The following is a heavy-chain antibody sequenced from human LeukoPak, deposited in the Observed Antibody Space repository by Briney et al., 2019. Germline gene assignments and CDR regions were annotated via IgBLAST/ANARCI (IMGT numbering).Heavy chain of an antibody. CDR2: ISSSSSYI. CDR1: GFTFSSYS. J-gene: IGHJ3*02. D-gene: IGHD5-18*01. Sequence: PGGSLRLSCAASGFTFSSYSMNWVRQAPGKGLEWVSSISSSSSYIYYADSVKGRFTISRDNAKNSLYLQMNSLRAEDTAVYYCAREGDTAMVTAFDIWGQGTMVTVSS. V-gene: IGHV3-21*04. CDR3: AREGDTAMVTAFDI.